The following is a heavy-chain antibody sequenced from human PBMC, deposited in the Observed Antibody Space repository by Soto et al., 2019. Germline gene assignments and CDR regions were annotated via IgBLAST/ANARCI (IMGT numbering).Heavy chain of an antibody. CDR1: RFTLSGYA. V-gene: IGHV3-73*01. Sequence: PGGSLRLSCAASRFTLSGYAMHWVHQASGKGMEWVGRIRSKANSYATAYAASVKGRFTISRDDSKNTAYLQMNSLKTEDTAVYYCWSQLTGYFPDAFDISGQRTMVTVSS. D-gene: IGHD3-9*01. CDR2: IRSKANSYAT. J-gene: IGHJ3*02. CDR3: WSQLTGYFPDAFDI.